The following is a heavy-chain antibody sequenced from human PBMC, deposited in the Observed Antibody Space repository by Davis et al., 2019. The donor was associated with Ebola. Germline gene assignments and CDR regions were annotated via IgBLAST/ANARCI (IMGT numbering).Heavy chain of an antibody. D-gene: IGHD4-17*01. CDR2: IIPLFGTA. J-gene: IGHJ4*02. V-gene: IGHV1-69*13. Sequence: SVKVSCKASGGTFSDYAISWVRQAPGQGLEWMGGIIPLFGTAKYAQKFQGRGTITADESTRTAFMELRSLRSEDTAVYYCAGEVPYGDFVETDYWGQGTLVTVSS. CDR3: AGEVPYGDFVETDY. CDR1: GGTFSDYA.